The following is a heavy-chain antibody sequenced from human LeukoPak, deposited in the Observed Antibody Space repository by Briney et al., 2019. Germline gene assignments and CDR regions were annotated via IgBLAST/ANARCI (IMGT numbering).Heavy chain of an antibody. Sequence: SETLSLTCTVSGGSLSSYYWSWIRQPPGKGLEWIGYIYYSGSTNYNPSLKSRVTISVDTSKNQFSLKLSSVTAADTAVYYCARGGLSNNDYWGQGTLVTVSS. D-gene: IGHD4-11*01. J-gene: IGHJ4*02. CDR3: ARGGLSNNDY. V-gene: IGHV4-59*01. CDR1: GGSLSSYY. CDR2: IYYSGST.